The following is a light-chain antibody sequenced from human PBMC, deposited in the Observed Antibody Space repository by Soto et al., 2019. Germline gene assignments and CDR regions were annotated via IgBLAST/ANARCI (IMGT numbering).Light chain of an antibody. V-gene: IGLV2-14*01. Sequence: QSALTQPASVSGSPGQSITISCTGTSSDVGGYNYVSWYQQHPGKAPKLMIYEVSNRPSGVSNRFSGSKSGNTASLTISGLQAEDEADYYCISYTSSSIPYVFGTGTKLTVL. CDR2: EVS. J-gene: IGLJ1*01. CDR3: ISYTSSSIPYV. CDR1: SSDVGGYNY.